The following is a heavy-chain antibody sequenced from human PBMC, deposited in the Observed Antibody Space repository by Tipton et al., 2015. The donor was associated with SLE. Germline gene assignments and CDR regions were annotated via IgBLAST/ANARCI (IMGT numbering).Heavy chain of an antibody. J-gene: IGHJ4*02. CDR2: ITRSSSSI. Sequence: SLRLSCAASGFTFSSYSMHWVRQAPGKGLEWVSYITRSSSSIYYADSVKGRFTMSRDNAKNSLYLQMNSLRAEDTAVYYCARRDYYNYSGFDYWGQGTLVTVSS. V-gene: IGHV3-48*01. CDR1: GFTFSSYS. CDR3: ARRDYYNYSGFDY. D-gene: IGHD3-22*01.